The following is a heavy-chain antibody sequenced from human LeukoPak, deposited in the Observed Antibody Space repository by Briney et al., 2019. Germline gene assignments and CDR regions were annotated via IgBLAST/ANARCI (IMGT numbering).Heavy chain of an antibody. D-gene: IGHD3-22*01. Sequence: GGSLRLSYAASGFTFSSYGMHWVRPAPGKGLEWVAFIRYDGSNKYYADSVKGRFTISRDNSKNTLYLQMNSLRAEDTAVYYCAKDRIRDSSGYYYFDYWGQGTLVTVSS. J-gene: IGHJ4*02. CDR3: AKDRIRDSSGYYYFDY. CDR1: GFTFSSYG. V-gene: IGHV3-30*02. CDR2: IRYDGSNK.